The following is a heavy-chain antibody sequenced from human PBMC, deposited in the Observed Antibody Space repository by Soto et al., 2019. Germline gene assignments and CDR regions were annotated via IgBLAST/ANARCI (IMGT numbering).Heavy chain of an antibody. Sequence: ASVKVSCKVSGYTLTELSMHWVRQAPGKGLEWMGGFDPEDGETIYAQKFQGRVTMTEDTSTDTAYMELSSLRSEDTAVYYCASLRVDTAMDVLVLGGMDVWGQGTTVTVSS. V-gene: IGHV1-24*01. CDR2: FDPEDGET. J-gene: IGHJ6*02. CDR3: ASLRVDTAMDVLVLGGMDV. CDR1: GYTLTELS. D-gene: IGHD5-18*01.